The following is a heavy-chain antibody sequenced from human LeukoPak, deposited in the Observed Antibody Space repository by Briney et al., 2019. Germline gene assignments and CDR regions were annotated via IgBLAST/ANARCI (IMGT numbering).Heavy chain of an antibody. CDR2: MNPNSGNT. Sequence: GASVKVSCKASGYTFTSCDINWVRQATGQGLEWMGWMNPNSGNTGYAQKFQGRVTMTRNTSISTAYMELSSLRSEDTAVYYCARGQVTMNGMDVWGQGTTVTVSS. V-gene: IGHV1-8*01. CDR3: ARGQVTMNGMDV. D-gene: IGHD3-22*01. J-gene: IGHJ6*02. CDR1: GYTFTSCD.